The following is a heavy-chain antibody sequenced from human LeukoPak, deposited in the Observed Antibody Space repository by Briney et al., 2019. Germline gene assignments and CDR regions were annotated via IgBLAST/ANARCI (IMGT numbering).Heavy chain of an antibody. Sequence: PGGSLRLSCAASGFTFSSYSMNWVRQAPGKGLEWVSSISTSSIYIYYADSVKGRFTISRDNAKKLLFLQMNSLRAEDTAVYYCARRGQTVTTFGNYYYMDVWGKGTTVTVSS. CDR2: ISTSSIYI. CDR1: GFTFSSYS. V-gene: IGHV3-21*04. J-gene: IGHJ6*03. CDR3: ARRGQTVTTFGNYYYMDV. D-gene: IGHD4-11*01.